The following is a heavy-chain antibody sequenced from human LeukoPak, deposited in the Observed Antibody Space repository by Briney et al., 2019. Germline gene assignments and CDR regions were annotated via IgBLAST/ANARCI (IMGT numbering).Heavy chain of an antibody. V-gene: IGHV1-2*02. CDR3: ARDLRGNSMFFDY. Sequence: ASVKVSCKASGYTFTDDYIHWVRQAPGQGLEWMGWINPNSADTHYPQKFQGRVTLTSDTSISTAYMELSRLGPDDTAMYYCARDLRGNSMFFDYWGQGTVVTVSS. CDR1: GYTFTDDY. D-gene: IGHD1-1*01. J-gene: IGHJ4*02. CDR2: INPNSADT.